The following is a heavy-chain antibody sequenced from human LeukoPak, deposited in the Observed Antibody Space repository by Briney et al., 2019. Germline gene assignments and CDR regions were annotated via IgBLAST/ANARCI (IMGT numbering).Heavy chain of an antibody. Sequence: SETLSLTCAVYGGSFSGYYWSWIRQPPGKGLEWIGEINHSGSTNYNPSLKSRVTISVDTSKNQFSLKLSSVTAADTAAYYCASDETTVTISGFYWGQGTLVTVSS. J-gene: IGHJ4*02. CDR1: GGSFSGYY. D-gene: IGHD4-11*01. V-gene: IGHV4-34*01. CDR2: INHSGST. CDR3: ASDETTVTISGFY.